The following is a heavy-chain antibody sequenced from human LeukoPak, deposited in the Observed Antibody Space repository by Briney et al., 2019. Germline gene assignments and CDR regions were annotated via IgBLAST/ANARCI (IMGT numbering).Heavy chain of an antibody. CDR1: GYTFTSYD. V-gene: IGHV1-8*01. J-gene: IGHJ6*03. Sequence: ASVKVSCKASGYTFTSYDINWVRQATGQGLEWMGWMNPNSGNTGYAQKFQGRVTMTRNTSISTAYMELSSLRSEDTAVYYCARLQWELPSYYYYYMDVWGKGTTVTISS. CDR3: ARLQWELPSYYYYYMDV. CDR2: MNPNSGNT. D-gene: IGHD1-26*01.